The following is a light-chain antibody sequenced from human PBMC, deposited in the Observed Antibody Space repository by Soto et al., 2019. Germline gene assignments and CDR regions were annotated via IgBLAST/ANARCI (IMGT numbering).Light chain of an antibody. V-gene: IGKV4-1*01. J-gene: IGKJ1*01. CDR3: QQYSNTPQS. CDR1: QSVLYSSNNKNY. Sequence: DIVMTQSPDSLAVSLGERATINCKSSQSVLYSSNNKNYLAWYQQKPGQPPRLLIYWASTRESGVRDRVSGSGSGTASTLTISRLQAEDVAVYSCQQYSNTPQSFGQGTKVEIK. CDR2: WAS.